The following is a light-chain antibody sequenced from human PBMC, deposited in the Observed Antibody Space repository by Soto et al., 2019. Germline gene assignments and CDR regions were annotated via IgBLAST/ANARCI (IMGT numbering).Light chain of an antibody. CDR2: GAS. CDR1: QSVSSN. CDR3: QQYNNWPTLT. Sequence: IVITQSPATLSVSPGERATLSCRASQSVSSNLAWYQQKPGQAPRLLIFGASTRASSIPARFSGSGSGTEFTLTISSLQSEDFAVYYCQQYNNWPTLTFGGGTKVEIK. J-gene: IGKJ4*01. V-gene: IGKV3-15*01.